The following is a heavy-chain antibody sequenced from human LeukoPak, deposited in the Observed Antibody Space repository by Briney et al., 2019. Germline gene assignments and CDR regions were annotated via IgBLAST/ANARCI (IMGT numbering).Heavy chain of an antibody. CDR1: GGSISSYY. CDR3: AAGLTKPTAPPGY. D-gene: IGHD3-10*01. V-gene: IGHV4-59*01. Sequence: SSETLSLTCTVSGGSISSYYWSWIRQPPGKGLEWIGYIYYSGSTNYNPSLKSRVTISVDTSKNQFSLKLSSVTAADTAVYYCAAGLTKPTAPPGYWGQGTLVTVSS. J-gene: IGHJ4*02. CDR2: IYYSGST.